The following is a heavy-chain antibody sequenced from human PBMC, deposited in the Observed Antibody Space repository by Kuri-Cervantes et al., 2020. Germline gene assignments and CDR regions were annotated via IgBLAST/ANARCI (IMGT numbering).Heavy chain of an antibody. D-gene: IGHD1-14*01. Sequence: GSLRLSCTVSGGSISSSSYYWGWIRQPPGKGLEWIGSIYYSGSTYYNPSLKSRVTISVDTSKNQFSLKLSSVTAADTAVYYCARAPRRQDAFDIWGQGTMVTVSS. CDR2: IYYSGST. V-gene: IGHV4-39*07. CDR3: ARAPRRQDAFDI. CDR1: GGSISSSSYY. J-gene: IGHJ3*02.